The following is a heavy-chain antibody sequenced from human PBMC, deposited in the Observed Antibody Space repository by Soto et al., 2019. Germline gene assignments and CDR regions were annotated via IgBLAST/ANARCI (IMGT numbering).Heavy chain of an antibody. Sequence: SETLSLTCAVYGGSFSGYYWSWIRQPPGKGLEWIGEINHSGSTNYNPSLKSRVTISVDTSKNQFSLKLSSVTAADTAVYYCARAHRFLEWLLKPGLIDYWGQGTLVTVSS. CDR3: ARAHRFLEWLLKPGLIDY. J-gene: IGHJ4*02. CDR2: INHSGST. D-gene: IGHD3-3*01. CDR1: GGSFSGYY. V-gene: IGHV4-34*01.